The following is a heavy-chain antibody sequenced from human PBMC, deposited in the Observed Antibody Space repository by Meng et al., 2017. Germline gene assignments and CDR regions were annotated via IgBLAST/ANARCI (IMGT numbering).Heavy chain of an antibody. CDR1: GFTFSSYS. CDR3: AREGFLPVVADDAFDI. CDR2: ISSSSSYI. J-gene: IGHJ3*02. V-gene: IGHV3-21*01. Sequence: GESLKISCAASGFTFSSYSMNWVRQAPGKGLEWVSSISSSSSYIYYADSVKGRFTISRDNAKNSLYLQMNSLRAEDTAVYYCAREGFLPVVADDAFDIWGQGTMVTVSS. D-gene: IGHD3-22*01.